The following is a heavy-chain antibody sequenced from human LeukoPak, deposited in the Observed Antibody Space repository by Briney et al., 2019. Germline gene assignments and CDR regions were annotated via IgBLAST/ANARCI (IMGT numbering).Heavy chain of an antibody. V-gene: IGHV3-23*01. CDR2: ISGSGGST. D-gene: IGHD3-3*02. CDR1: GFTFSSYA. Sequence: GGSLRLSCAASGFTFSSYAMSWVRQAPGKGLEWVSTISGSGGSTYYADSVKGRFTISRDNSKNTLYLQMNSLRAEDTAVYYCARDRIFGVVKYYYYYGMDVWGQGTTVTVSS. J-gene: IGHJ6*02. CDR3: ARDRIFGVVKYYYYYGMDV.